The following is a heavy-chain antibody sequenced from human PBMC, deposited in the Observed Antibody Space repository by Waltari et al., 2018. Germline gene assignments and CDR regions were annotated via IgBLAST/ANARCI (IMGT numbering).Heavy chain of an antibody. Sequence: VQLVQSGAEVKKPGESLKISCKGSGYSFTSYWIGWVRQMPGKGLEWMGIIYPGDSDTRYSPSFQGQVTISADKSISTAYLQWSSLKASDTAMYYCARLDCSGGSCYLDYYGMDVWGQGTTVTVSS. CDR3: ARLDCSGGSCYLDYYGMDV. CDR1: GYSFTSYW. CDR2: IYPGDSDT. V-gene: IGHV5-51*03. J-gene: IGHJ6*02. D-gene: IGHD2-15*01.